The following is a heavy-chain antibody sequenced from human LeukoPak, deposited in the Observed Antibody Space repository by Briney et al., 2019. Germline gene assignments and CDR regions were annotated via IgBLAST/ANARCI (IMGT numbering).Heavy chain of an antibody. D-gene: IGHD3-10*01. V-gene: IGHV4-34*01. J-gene: IGHJ4*02. CDR2: INHSGST. CDR3: ARGSVRGKDY. Sequence: SETLSLTCAVYGGSFSGYYWSWIRQPPGKGLEWIGEINHSGSTNYNPSLKSRVTISVDTSKNQFSLKLISVTAPDTAVYYCARGSVRGKDYWGQGTLVTVSS. CDR1: GGSFSGYY.